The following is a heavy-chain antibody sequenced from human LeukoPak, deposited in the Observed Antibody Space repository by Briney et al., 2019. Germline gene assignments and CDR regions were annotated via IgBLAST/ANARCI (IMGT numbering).Heavy chain of an antibody. CDR1: GFTFSSYA. Sequence: PGGSLRLSCAASGFTFSSYAMSWVRQAPGKGLEWVSGISGSGGTTYYADSVKGRFAISRGNSKNPLYLEMDSLRAEDTAVYYCAKGKRRQTADDAFDIWGQGTMVTVSS. CDR3: AKGKRRQTADDAFDI. V-gene: IGHV3-23*01. CDR2: ISGSGGTT. J-gene: IGHJ3*02.